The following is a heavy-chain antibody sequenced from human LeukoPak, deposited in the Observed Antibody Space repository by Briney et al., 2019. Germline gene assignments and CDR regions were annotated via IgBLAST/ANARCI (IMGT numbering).Heavy chain of an antibody. CDR3: AKDPGYSSSWSKSDWFDP. CDR1: VFTLSSYD. V-gene: IGHV3-30*18. J-gene: IGHJ5*02. D-gene: IGHD6-13*01. CDR2: ISYDGSNK. Sequence: PGGSLRLSCAASVFTLSSYDMHWVLQAPGKGLEWLAVISYDGSNKYYAESVKGRFTISRDNSKNTLYLQMNSLRAEDTAVYYCAKDPGYSSSWSKSDWFDPWGQGTLVTVSS.